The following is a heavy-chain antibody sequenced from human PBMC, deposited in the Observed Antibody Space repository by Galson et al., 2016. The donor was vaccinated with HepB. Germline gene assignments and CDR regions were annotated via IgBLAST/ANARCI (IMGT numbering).Heavy chain of an antibody. D-gene: IGHD3-22*01. CDR1: GGIFSSYA. Sequence: VKVSCKASGGIFSSYAIAWVRQAAGQGLEWVGGVIPLFPTPNYAQKLQGRVTIGADESTSTAYMELSSLRSEDTAVYYCARLLHYDRSGYWGYKYYFGYWGQGTLVTVSS. CDR3: ARLLHYDRSGYWGYKYYFGY. V-gene: IGHV1-69*13. CDR2: VIPLFPTP. J-gene: IGHJ4*02.